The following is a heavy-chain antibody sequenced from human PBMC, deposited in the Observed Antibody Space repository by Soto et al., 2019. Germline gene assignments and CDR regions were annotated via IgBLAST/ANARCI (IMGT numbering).Heavy chain of an antibody. J-gene: IGHJ6*02. CDR3: ARDPDSSSWYGPDEKQSYYYSGRDV. V-gene: IGHV3-23*01. D-gene: IGHD6-13*01. CDR1: GFTFSSYA. CDR2: ISGSGGST. Sequence: GGSLRLSCAASGFTFSSYAMSWVRQAPGKGLEWVSAISGSGGSTYYADSVKGRFTISRDNSKNTLYLQMNSLRAEDTAVYYWARDPDSSSWYGPDEKQSYYYSGRDVWGQGTTVTVSS.